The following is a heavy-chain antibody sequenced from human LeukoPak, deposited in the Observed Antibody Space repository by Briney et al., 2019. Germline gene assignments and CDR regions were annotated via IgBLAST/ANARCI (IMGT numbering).Heavy chain of an antibody. Sequence: PSETLSLTCTVSGGPISSGGYYWSWIRQHPGKGLEWIGYIYYSGSTYYNPSLKSRVTISVDTSKNQFSLKLSSVTAADTAVYYCARDVEGAAAFGYWGQGTLVTVSS. CDR3: ARDVEGAAAFGY. J-gene: IGHJ4*02. CDR1: GGPISSGGYY. CDR2: IYYSGST. V-gene: IGHV4-31*03. D-gene: IGHD6-13*01.